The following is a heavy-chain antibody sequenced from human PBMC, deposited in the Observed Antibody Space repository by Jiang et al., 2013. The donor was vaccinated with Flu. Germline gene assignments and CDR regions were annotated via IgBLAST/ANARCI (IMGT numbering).Heavy chain of an antibody. Sequence: VQLVESGGGLVQPGGSLRLSCVASGFSFSNSAMSWVRQAPGKGLEWVSLVGGTGTITYYAHSVEGRFTISRDNSKNTLYVQMNSLRAEDTAVYYCARGGYASPFDYWGQGTLVTVSS. CDR3: ARGGYASPFDY. V-gene: IGHV3-23*04. D-gene: IGHD2-15*01. CDR1: GFSFSNSA. CDR2: VGGTGTIT. J-gene: IGHJ4*02.